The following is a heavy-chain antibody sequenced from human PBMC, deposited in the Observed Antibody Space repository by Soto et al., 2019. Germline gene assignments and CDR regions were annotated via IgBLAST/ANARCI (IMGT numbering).Heavy chain of an antibody. J-gene: IGHJ4*02. CDR3: ASRVSSSRPFDY. CDR1: GYTFTGYY. D-gene: IGHD6-6*01. V-gene: IGHV1-2*02. Sequence: GSSVKVSCKASGYTFTGYYMHWVRQAPGQGLEWMGWINPNSGGTNYAQKFQGRVTMTRDTSISTAYMELSRLRSDDTDVYYCASRVSSSRPFDYWGQGPLVTVSS. CDR2: INPNSGGT.